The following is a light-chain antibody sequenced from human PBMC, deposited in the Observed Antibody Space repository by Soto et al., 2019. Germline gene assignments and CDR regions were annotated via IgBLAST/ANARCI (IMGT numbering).Light chain of an antibody. CDR1: SSDIGGYNS. J-gene: IGLJ3*02. Sequence: QSALTQPASVSGSPGQSITISCTGTSSDIGGYNSVSWYQPHPGKVPKLLIYDVTNRPSGISNRFSGSKSGNTASLTISGLQAEDEADYYCSSYGSSNTVVFGGGTKLTVL. CDR2: DVT. CDR3: SSYGSSNTVV. V-gene: IGLV2-14*01.